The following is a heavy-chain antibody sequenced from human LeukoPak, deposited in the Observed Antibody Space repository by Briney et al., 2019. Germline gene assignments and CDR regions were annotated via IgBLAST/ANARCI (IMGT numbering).Heavy chain of an antibody. J-gene: IGHJ5*02. CDR3: ARLLRIAAAIS. D-gene: IGHD6-13*01. CDR1: GFTVSSNY. CDR2: IYSGGST. Sequence: GGSLRLSCAASGFTVSSNYMSWVRQAPGKGLEWVSVIYSGGSTYYADSVKGRFTISRDNSKNTLYLQMNSLRAEDTAVYYCARLLRIAAAISWGQGTLVTVSS. V-gene: IGHV3-53*01.